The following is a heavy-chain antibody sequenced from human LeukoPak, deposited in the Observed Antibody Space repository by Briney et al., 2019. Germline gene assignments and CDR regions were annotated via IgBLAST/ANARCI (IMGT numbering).Heavy chain of an antibody. Sequence: ASVKVSCKASGYTFTSYGISWVRQAPGQGLEWMGWISAYNGNTNYAQKLQGRVTMTTDTSTSTAYMELRSLRSDDTAVYYCARKEYYYDSSGLLDYWGQGTLVTVSS. D-gene: IGHD3-22*01. CDR2: ISAYNGNT. V-gene: IGHV1-18*01. CDR1: GYTFTSYG. J-gene: IGHJ4*02. CDR3: ARKEYYYDSSGLLDY.